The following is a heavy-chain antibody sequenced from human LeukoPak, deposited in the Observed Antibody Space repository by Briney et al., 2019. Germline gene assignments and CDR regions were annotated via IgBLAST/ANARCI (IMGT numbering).Heavy chain of an antibody. CDR2: FDPEDGET. D-gene: IGHD3-22*01. CDR1: GYTLTELS. J-gene: IGHJ3*02. V-gene: IGHV1-24*01. CDR3: ATAVGSGYGAFDI. Sequence: ASVKVSCKVSGYTLTELSMHGVRQAPGKGLEWMGGFDPEDGETIYAQKFQGRVTMTEDTSTDTAYMELSSLRSEDTAVYYCATAVGSGYGAFDIWGQGTMVTVSS.